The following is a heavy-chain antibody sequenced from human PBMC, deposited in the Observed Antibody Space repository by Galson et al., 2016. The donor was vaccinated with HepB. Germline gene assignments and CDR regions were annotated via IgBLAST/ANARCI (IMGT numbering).Heavy chain of an antibody. CDR2: VYYSGST. CDR1: GDSISNSNYY. Sequence: SETLSLTCSVSGDSISNSNYYWGWIRQSPGKGLEWIGSVYYSGSTNYNPSLKSRVTISMDTSNNDFSLKLTSVTAADTAVYYCARQSTLRGVMLYWFDPWGQGTLVIVSS. V-gene: IGHV4-39*01. CDR3: ARQSTLRGVMLYWFDP. D-gene: IGHD3-10*01. J-gene: IGHJ5*02.